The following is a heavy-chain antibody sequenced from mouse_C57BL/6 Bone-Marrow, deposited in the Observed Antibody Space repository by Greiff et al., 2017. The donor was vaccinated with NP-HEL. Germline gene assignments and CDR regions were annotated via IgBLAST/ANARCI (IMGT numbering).Heavy chain of an antibody. J-gene: IGHJ3*01. CDR1: GYTFTGYW. V-gene: IGHV1-9*01. CDR3: ARRTFAY. CDR2: ILPGSGST. Sequence: QVQLQQSGAELMKPGASVKLSCKATGYTFTGYWIEWVKQRPGHGLEWIGEILPGSGSTNYHEKFKGKATFTADTSSNTAYMQLSSLTPQDSAIYYCARRTFAYWGQGTLVTVSA.